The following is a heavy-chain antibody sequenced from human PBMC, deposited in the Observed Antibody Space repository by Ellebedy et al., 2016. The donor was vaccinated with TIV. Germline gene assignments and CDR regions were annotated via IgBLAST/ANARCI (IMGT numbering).Heavy chain of an antibody. J-gene: IGHJ3*02. CDR1: GFTVSSNY. Sequence: GESLKISCAASGFTVSSNYMSWVRQAPGKGLEWVSVIYSGGSTYYADSVKGRFTISRDNSKNTLYLQMNSLRAEDTAVYYCARYRITGTSDAFDIWGQGTMVTVSS. V-gene: IGHV3-53*01. D-gene: IGHD1/OR15-1a*01. CDR2: IYSGGST. CDR3: ARYRITGTSDAFDI.